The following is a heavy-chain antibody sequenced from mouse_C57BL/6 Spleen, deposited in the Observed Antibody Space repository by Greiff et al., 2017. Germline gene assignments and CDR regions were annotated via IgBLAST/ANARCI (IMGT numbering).Heavy chain of an antibody. Sequence: DVKLQESGAELVRPGASVKLSCTASGFNIKDYYMHWVKQRPEQGLEWIGRIDPEDGDTEYAPKFQGKATMTADTSSNTAYLQLSSLTSEDTAVYYCTQFITTVVARPWFAYWGQGTLVTVSA. J-gene: IGHJ3*01. V-gene: IGHV14-1*01. CDR1: GFNIKDYY. CDR3: TQFITTVVARPWFAY. D-gene: IGHD1-1*01. CDR2: IDPEDGDT.